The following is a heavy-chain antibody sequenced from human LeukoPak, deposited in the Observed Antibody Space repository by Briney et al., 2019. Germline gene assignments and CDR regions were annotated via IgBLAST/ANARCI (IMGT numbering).Heavy chain of an antibody. CDR2: IYYSWST. V-gene: IGHV4-39*01. J-gene: IGHJ4*02. Sequence: SETLSLTCTVSGGSISSSSYYWGWIRQPPGKGLEWIGSIYYSWSTYYNPSLKSRVTISVDTSKNQFPLKLSSVTAADTAVYYCARYARSTRYFDYWGQGTLVTVSS. CDR3: ARYARSTRYFDY. D-gene: IGHD2-2*01. CDR1: GGSISSSSYY.